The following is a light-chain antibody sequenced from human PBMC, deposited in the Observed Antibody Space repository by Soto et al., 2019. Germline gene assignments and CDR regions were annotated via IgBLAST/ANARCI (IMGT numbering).Light chain of an antibody. J-gene: IGKJ5*01. CDR2: AAS. CDR3: QQLHSYPLT. Sequence: IQLTQSPSSLSAAVGDRVISTCRASQGMSSNLAWYQQKPGEAPKLLIYAASTLQSGVSSRFSGSGSGADFTLTISSLQPEDFATYYCQQLHSYPLTFGQGTRREIK. V-gene: IGKV1-9*01. CDR1: QGMSSN.